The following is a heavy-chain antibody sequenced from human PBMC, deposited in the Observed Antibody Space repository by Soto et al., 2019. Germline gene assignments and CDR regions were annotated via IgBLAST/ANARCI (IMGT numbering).Heavy chain of an antibody. CDR1: GGSISSYY. Sequence: TSETLSLTCTVSGGSISSYYWSWIRQPPGKGLEWIGYIYYSGSTNYNPSLKSRVTISVDTSKNQFSLKLSSVTAADTAVYYCARSLYGYGSGSYSYYFDYWGQGTLVTVPQ. CDR2: IYYSGST. D-gene: IGHD3-10*01. V-gene: IGHV4-59*08. CDR3: ARSLYGYGSGSYSYYFDY. J-gene: IGHJ4*02.